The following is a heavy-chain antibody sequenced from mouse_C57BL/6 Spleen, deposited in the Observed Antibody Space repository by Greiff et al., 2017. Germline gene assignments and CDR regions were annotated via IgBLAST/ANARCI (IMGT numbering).Heavy chain of an antibody. V-gene: IGHV7-3*01. CDR1: GFTFTDYY. CDR3: ASHDGYSYYAMDY. J-gene: IGHJ4*01. Sequence: EVKLVESGGGLVQPGGSLSLSCAASGFTFTDYYMSWVRQPPGQALEWLGFIRHKANGSTTEYSASVKGRFTIYRENSQSILDLQMNAMGAEDSATYYSASHDGYSYYAMDYWGQGTSVTVSS. CDR2: IRHKANGSTT. D-gene: IGHD2-3*01.